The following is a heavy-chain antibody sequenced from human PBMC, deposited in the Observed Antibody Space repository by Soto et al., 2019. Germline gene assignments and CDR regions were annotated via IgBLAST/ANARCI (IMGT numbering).Heavy chain of an antibody. J-gene: IGHJ5*02. CDR1: GGSISSSSYY. D-gene: IGHD3-10*01. V-gene: IGHV4-39*01. CDR3: ARPYSYYYGSGTYNWFDP. CDR2: IYYSGST. Sequence: QLQLQESGPGLVKPSETLSLTCTVSGGSISSSSYYWGWIRQPPGKGLEWIGSIYYSGSTYYNPSLKSRVTISVDTSKNQFSLKLSSVTAADTAVYYCARPYSYYYGSGTYNWFDPWGQGTLVTVSS.